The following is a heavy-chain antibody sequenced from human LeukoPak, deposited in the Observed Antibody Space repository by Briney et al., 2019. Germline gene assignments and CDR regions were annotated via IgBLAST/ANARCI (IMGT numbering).Heavy chain of an antibody. J-gene: IGHJ3*02. V-gene: IGHV4-34*01. D-gene: IGHD2-2*01. Sequence: TPSETLSLTCAVYSESFSTYYWNWIRQPPGKGLEWIGEINHSGSTTYNPSLKSRVTISVDMSKNQFSLKLSSVTAADTAVYYCARVGDIVVADAFDIWGQGTMVTVSS. CDR2: INHSGST. CDR3: ARVGDIVVADAFDI. CDR1: SESFSTYY.